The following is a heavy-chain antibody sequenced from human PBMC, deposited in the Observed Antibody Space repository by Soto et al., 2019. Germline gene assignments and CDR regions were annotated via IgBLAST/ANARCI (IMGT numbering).Heavy chain of an antibody. D-gene: IGHD6-13*01. CDR3: ARCNAESGSYYFDN. CDR2: INHRGSA. J-gene: IGHJ4*02. V-gene: IGHV4-4*02. CDR1: GASVSSTYW. Sequence: SETLSLTCAVSGASVSSTYWWSWVRQPPGKGPEWIGEINHRGSANYNPSLKSRVTMSLDISKSQFSLRLTSVTAADTAVYFCARCNAESGSYYFDNWGRGALVTVSS.